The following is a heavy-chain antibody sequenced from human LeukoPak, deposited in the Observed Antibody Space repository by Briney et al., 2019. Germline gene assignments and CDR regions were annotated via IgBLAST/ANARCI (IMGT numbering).Heavy chain of an antibody. D-gene: IGHD3-10*01. Sequence: SQTLSLTCTVSGGSISSGDYYWSWIRQPPGKGLEWIGYIYYSGSNYYNPSLKSRVTISVDTSKNQFSLKLSSVTAADTAVDYCAREGLYGSGKIDYWGQGTLVTVSS. CDR1: GGSISSGDYY. CDR2: IYYSGSN. V-gene: IGHV4-30-4*01. CDR3: AREGLYGSGKIDY. J-gene: IGHJ4*02.